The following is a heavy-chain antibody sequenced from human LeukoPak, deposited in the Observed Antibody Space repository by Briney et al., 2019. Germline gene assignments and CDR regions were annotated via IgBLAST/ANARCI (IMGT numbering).Heavy chain of an antibody. CDR1: GGTFSSYA. V-gene: IGHV1-69*05. CDR2: IIPIFGTA. CDR3: ASDLGYGDYVNWFDP. D-gene: IGHD4-17*01. J-gene: IGHJ5*02. Sequence: SVKVSCKASGGTFSSYAISWVRQAPGQGLEWMGRIIPIFGTANYAQKFQGRVTITTDESTSTAYMELSSLRSEDTAVYYCASDLGYGDYVNWFDPWGQGTLVTVSS.